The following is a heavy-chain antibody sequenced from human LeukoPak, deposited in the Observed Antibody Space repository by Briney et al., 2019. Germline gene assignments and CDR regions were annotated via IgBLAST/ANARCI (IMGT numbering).Heavy chain of an antibody. Sequence: PGGSLRLSCAASGFVFSNYAMNWVRQAPGKGLEWVANIKQDGSEKYYVDSVKGRFTISRDNAKNSLYLQMNSLRAEDTAVYYCARDLVATSWGQGTLVTVSS. J-gene: IGHJ5*02. CDR3: ARDLVATS. CDR2: IKQDGSEK. D-gene: IGHD5-12*01. CDR1: GFVFSNYA. V-gene: IGHV3-7*03.